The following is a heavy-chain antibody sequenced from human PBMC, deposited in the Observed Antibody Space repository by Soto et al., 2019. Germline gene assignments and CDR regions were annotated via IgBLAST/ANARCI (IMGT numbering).Heavy chain of an antibody. CDR2: IDHSEST. Sequence: QEQLQQWGAGLLKPSETLSLTCVVYGGAFSGFYWTWIRQPPGKGLEWIGEIDHSESTNYNPPLKSRVTISVDTSKNQGSLKLSAVTAADTAGYYCARGRSSWYRRGSYYYYGMDVWGQGTAVTVSS. J-gene: IGHJ6*02. D-gene: IGHD6-13*01. CDR1: GGAFSGFY. CDR3: ARGRSSWYRRGSYYYYGMDV. V-gene: IGHV4-34*01.